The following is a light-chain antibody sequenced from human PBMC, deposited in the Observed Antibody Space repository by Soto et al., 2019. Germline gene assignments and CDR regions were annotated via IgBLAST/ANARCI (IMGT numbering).Light chain of an antibody. V-gene: IGLV1-47*01. Sequence: QSALTQPPSASGTPGQRVTISCSGSSSNIGSNYVHWYHQLPGTAPKLLIYRNDQRPSGVPDRFSGSKSGTSASLAISGLRSEDEADYYCVAWDDSPSGWVFGGGTKLTVL. J-gene: IGLJ3*02. CDR3: VAWDDSPSGWV. CDR2: RND. CDR1: SSNIGSNY.